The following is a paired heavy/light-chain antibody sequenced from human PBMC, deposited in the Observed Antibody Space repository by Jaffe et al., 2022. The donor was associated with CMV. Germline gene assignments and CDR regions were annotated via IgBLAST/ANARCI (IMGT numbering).Light chain of an antibody. CDR1: QDISNY. Sequence: DIQMTQSPSSLSASVGDRVTITCRASQDISNYLAWFQQKPGKAPKSLIYAASSLQSGVPSKFSGSGSGTDFTLTITSLQPEDFATYYCQQYNSYPPTFGGGTKVEIK. CDR3: QQYNSYPPT. J-gene: IGKJ4*01. CDR2: AAS. V-gene: IGKV1-16*02.
Heavy chain of an antibody. CDR3: AKGPPYCGGDCYPRFDS. Sequence: EVQLLESGGDLVQPGGSMRLSCAASGFTFNYYAMSWVRQAPGKGLEWVALISDSGGISYYADSVKGRFTISRDNSKNTLYLHMNSLRAEDMAMYYCAKGPPYCGGDCYPRFDSWGQGTLVTVSS. CDR1: GFTFNYYA. V-gene: IGHV3-23*01. CDR2: ISDSGGIS. D-gene: IGHD2-21*02. J-gene: IGHJ4*02.